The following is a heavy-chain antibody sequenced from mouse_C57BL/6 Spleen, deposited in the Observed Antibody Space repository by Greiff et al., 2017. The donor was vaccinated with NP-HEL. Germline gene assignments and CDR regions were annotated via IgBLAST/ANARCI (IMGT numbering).Heavy chain of an antibody. CDR1: GFTFSSYG. CDR2: ISSGGSYT. Sequence: EVKLMESGGDLVKPGGSLKLSCAASGFTFSSYGMSWVRQTPDKRLEWVATISSGGSYTYYPDSVKGRFTISRDNAKNTLYLQMSSLKSEDTAMYYCARQRDYDLLFDYWGQGTTLTVSS. V-gene: IGHV5-6*01. CDR3: ARQRDYDLLFDY. J-gene: IGHJ2*01. D-gene: IGHD2-4*01.